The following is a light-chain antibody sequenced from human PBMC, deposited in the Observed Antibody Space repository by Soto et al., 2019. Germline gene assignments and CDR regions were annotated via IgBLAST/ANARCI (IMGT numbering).Light chain of an antibody. CDR1: QSISSW. Sequence: DGEMTHSPCTVCASVGDRFTRTWRASQSISSWLAWYQQKPGKAPKLLIYKASSLESGVPSRFSGSGSGTEFTLTISSLQPDDFATYYCQQYNSYPLTFGGGTK. CDR2: KAS. J-gene: IGKJ4*01. CDR3: QQYNSYPLT. V-gene: IGKV1-5*03.